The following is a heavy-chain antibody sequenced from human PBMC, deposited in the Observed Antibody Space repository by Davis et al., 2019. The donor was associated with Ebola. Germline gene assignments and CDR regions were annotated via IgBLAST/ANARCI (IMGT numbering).Heavy chain of an antibody. CDR1: GFTFSSYA. D-gene: IGHD6-6*01. CDR3: ARGTRQLVFIRGGVDP. V-gene: IGHV3-15*01. CDR2: IKSKTDGGTT. J-gene: IGHJ5*02. Sequence: GGSLRLSCAASGFTFSSYAMSWVRQAPGKGLEWVGRIKSKTDGGTTDYAAPVKGRFTISRDDSKNTLYLQMNSLRAEDTAVYYCARGTRQLVFIRGGVDPWGQGTLVTVSS.